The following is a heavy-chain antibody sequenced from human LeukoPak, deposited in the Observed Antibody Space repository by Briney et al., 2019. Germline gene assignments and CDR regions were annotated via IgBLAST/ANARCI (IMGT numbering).Heavy chain of an antibody. V-gene: IGHV1-69*02. CDR3: ARVSPDGYFDY. D-gene: IGHD2/OR15-2a*01. J-gene: IGHJ4*02. CDR2: IIPILGIA. Sequence: ASVKVSCKASGGTFSSYTITWVRQAPGQGLEWMGRIIPILGIANYAQKFQGRVTITADKSTSTAYMELSSLRSEDTAVYYCARVSPDGYFDYWGQGALVTVSS. CDR1: GGTFSSYT.